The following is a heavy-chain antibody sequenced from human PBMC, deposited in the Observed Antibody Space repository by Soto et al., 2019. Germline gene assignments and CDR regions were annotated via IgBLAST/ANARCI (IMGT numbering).Heavy chain of an antibody. D-gene: IGHD3-22*01. CDR3: ARVTHYYYDSSGYSGPYYYYGMDV. Sequence: ASVKVSCKASGYTFTGYYMHWVRQAPGQGLEWMGWINPNSGGTNYAQKFQGRVTMTRDTSISTAYMELSGLRSDDTAVYYCARVTHYYYDSSGYSGPYYYYGMDVWGQGTTVTVSS. J-gene: IGHJ6*02. V-gene: IGHV1-2*02. CDR2: INPNSGGT. CDR1: GYTFTGYY.